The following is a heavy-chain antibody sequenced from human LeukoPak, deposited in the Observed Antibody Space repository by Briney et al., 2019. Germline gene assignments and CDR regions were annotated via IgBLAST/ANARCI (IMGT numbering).Heavy chain of an antibody. Sequence: ASVKVSCKASGYTFTSYAMHWVRQAPGQRLEWMGWINAGHGNTKYSQKFQDRVTITRDTSASTAYMELSSLRFEDTAVYYCARTTAMVTIFDYWGQGTLVTVSS. CDR3: ARTTAMVTIFDY. J-gene: IGHJ4*02. CDR1: GYTFTSYA. V-gene: IGHV1-3*01. CDR2: INAGHGNT. D-gene: IGHD5-18*01.